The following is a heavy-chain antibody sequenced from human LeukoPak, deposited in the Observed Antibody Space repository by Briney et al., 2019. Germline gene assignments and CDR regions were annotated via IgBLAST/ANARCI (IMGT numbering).Heavy chain of an antibody. Sequence: GGSLRLSCAASGFTFSSYNMNWVRQAPGKGLEWVSYISSSGSTIYYADSVKGRFTISRDNAKNSLYLQLNSLRPEDTAVYYCARTYYDILTGYNPYFDYWGQGILVTVSS. J-gene: IGHJ4*02. CDR2: ISSSGSTI. CDR3: ARTYYDILTGYNPYFDY. CDR1: GFTFSSYN. V-gene: IGHV3-48*01. D-gene: IGHD3-9*01.